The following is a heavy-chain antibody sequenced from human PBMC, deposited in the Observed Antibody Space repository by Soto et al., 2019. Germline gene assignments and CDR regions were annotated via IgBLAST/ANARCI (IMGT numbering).Heavy chain of an antibody. CDR3: ARVKGVAAAGNWFDP. J-gene: IGHJ5*02. D-gene: IGHD6-13*01. CDR1: GGSFSTYY. CDR2: INHSGST. Sequence: PSETLSLTXAVYGGSFSTYYWSWIRQPPGKGLEWIGEINHSGSTNYNPSLKSRVTISVDTSKNQFSLKLSSVTAADTAVYYCARVKGVAAAGNWFDPWGQGTLVTVSS. V-gene: IGHV4-34*01.